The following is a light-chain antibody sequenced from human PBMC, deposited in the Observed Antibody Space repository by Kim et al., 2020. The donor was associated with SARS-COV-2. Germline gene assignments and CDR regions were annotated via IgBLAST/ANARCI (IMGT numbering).Light chain of an antibody. J-gene: IGKJ2*01. CDR2: DSS. CDR3: QQYGNPPQT. V-gene: IGKV3-20*01. Sequence: SPGETATLSCRASQTVTSSYLAWYQPKSGQPPRLLIYDSSKRAAGVSDRFRGSGSGADFTLTISRLEPEDFAVYFCQQYGNPPQTFGPGTKVDIK. CDR1: QTVTSSY.